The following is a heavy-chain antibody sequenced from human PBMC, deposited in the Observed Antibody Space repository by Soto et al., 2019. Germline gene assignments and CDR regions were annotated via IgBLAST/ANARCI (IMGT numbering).Heavy chain of an antibody. CDR3: AGDRSMFGVVISERNAFDI. V-gene: IGHV1-46*01. D-gene: IGHD3-3*01. CDR1: GYTFTSYY. Sequence: ASVKVSCKASGYTFTSYYMHWVRQAPGQGLEWMGIINPSGGSTSYAQKFQGRVTMTRDTSTSTVYMELSSLRSEDTAVYYCAGDRSMFGVVISERNAFDIWGQGTMVTVSS. CDR2: INPSGGST. J-gene: IGHJ3*02.